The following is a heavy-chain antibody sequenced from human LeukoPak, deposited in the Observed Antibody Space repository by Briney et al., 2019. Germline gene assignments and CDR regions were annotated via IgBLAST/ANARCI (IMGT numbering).Heavy chain of an antibody. V-gene: IGHV3-9*01. D-gene: IGHD3-22*01. Sequence: PGGSLRLSCAASGFTFDDYAMHWVRQAPGEGLEWVSGISWNGGSIGYADSVKGRFTISRDNAKNSLYLQMNSLRPEDTALYYCAKVSDSSGYYYAAFDYWGQGTLVTVSS. CDR2: ISWNGGSI. J-gene: IGHJ4*02. CDR1: GFTFDDYA. CDR3: AKVSDSSGYYYAAFDY.